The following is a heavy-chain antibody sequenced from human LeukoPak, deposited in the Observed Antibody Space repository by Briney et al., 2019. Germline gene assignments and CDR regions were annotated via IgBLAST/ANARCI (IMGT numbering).Heavy chain of an antibody. CDR3: AREERYCSGGSCYFGC. CDR2: IIPIFGTA. V-gene: IGHV1-69*06. J-gene: IGHJ4*02. D-gene: IGHD2-15*01. Sequence: SVKVSCKASGGTFSSYAISWVRQAPGQGLEWMGGIIPIFGTANYAQKFQGRVTITADKSTSTAYMELSSLRSEDTAVYYCAREERYCSGGSCYFGCWGQGTLVTVSS. CDR1: GGTFSSYA.